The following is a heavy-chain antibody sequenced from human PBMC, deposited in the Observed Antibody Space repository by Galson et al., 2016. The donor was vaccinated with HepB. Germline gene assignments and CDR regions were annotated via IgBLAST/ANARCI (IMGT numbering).Heavy chain of an antibody. J-gene: IGHJ4*02. CDR2: IFWDAAK. Sequence: PALVKPTQTLTLTCTFSGSSLSTSAVGVGWICQPPGKALEWLAPIFWDAAKRYNPSPKRRPHITQDTSKNQVVLTMTSMDPEDRATEYCARGDGGHEDYWGQGTLVTVSS. D-gene: IGHD4-23*01. CDR3: ARGDGGHEDY. CDR1: GSSLSTSAVG. V-gene: IGHV2-5*02.